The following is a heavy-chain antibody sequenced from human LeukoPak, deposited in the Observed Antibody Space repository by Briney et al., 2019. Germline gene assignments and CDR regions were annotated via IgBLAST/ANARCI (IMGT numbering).Heavy chain of an antibody. J-gene: IGHJ6*02. D-gene: IGHD5-12*01. CDR2: IIPIFGTA. Sequence: ASVKVSCKASGCTFSSYAISWVRQAPGQGLEWMGGIIPIFGTANYAQKFQGRVTITADESTSTAYMELSSLRSEDTAVYYCARVKIYSGYDFGDMDVWGRGTTVTVSS. V-gene: IGHV1-69*01. CDR1: GCTFSSYA. CDR3: ARVKIYSGYDFGDMDV.